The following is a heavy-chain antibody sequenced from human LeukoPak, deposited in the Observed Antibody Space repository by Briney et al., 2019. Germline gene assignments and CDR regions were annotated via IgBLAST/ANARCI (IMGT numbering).Heavy chain of an antibody. Sequence: PGGSLRLSCAASGFTFSDYYMSWIRQAPGKGLEWVPYISSSSSYTNYADSVKGRFTISRDNAKNSLYLQMNSLRAEDTAVYYCARDRRSVYYDILTAKDAFDIWGQGTMVTVSS. CDR1: GFTFSDYY. D-gene: IGHD3-9*01. V-gene: IGHV3-11*06. CDR2: ISSSSSYT. CDR3: ARDRRSVYYDILTAKDAFDI. J-gene: IGHJ3*02.